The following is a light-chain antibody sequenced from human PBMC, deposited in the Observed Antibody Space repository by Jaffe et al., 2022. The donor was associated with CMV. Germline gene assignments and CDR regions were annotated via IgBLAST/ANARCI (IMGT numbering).Light chain of an antibody. CDR1: QSVDSN. J-gene: IGKJ1*01. Sequence: EIVMTQSPATLSVSPGERATLSCRASQSVDSNLAWYQQKPGQAPRLLIYGASTRATGIPARFSGSGSGTEFTLTINSLQSEDFAVYYCQQYNNWPPGRTFGQGTKVEIK. CDR2: GAS. V-gene: IGKV3-15*01. CDR3: QQYNNWPPGRT.